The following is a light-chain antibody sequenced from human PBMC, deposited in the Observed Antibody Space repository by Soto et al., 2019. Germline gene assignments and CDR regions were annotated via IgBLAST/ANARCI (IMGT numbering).Light chain of an antibody. J-gene: IGLJ1*01. V-gene: IGLV2-14*01. CDR2: EVS. Sequence: QCALTEPAAVSVCAGMSITVSCTGTSSDVGGYNYVSWYQQQPGKAPKLMIYEVSNRPSGVSNRFSGSKSGNTASLTISGLQAEDEADYYRSSYTSSSTYVFGTGTKVTVL. CDR1: SSDVGGYNY. CDR3: SSYTSSSTYV.